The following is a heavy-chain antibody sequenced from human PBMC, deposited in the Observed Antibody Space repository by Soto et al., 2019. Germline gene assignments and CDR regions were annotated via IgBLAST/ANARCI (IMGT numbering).Heavy chain of an antibody. V-gene: IGHV1-18*01. CDR1: GYTFTSYG. J-gene: IGHJ1*01. D-gene: IGHD2-2*01. CDR2: ISAYNGNT. Sequence: QVQLVQSGAEVKKPGASVKVSCKASGYTFTSYGISWVRQAPGHGLEWMGWISAYNGNTNYAQKLQGRVTMTTDTYTSTAYMELRSLRSDDTDVYYCARGVSRGVVPAVDMSYFQHWGQGTLVTVSS. CDR3: ARGVSRGVVPAVDMSYFQH.